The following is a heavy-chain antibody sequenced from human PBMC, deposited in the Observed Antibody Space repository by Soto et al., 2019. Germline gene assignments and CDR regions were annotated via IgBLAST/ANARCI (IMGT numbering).Heavy chain of an antibody. CDR3: VREDGVVGASSAFDS. J-gene: IGHJ4*02. CDR2: INGRSNYK. Sequence: LRLSCVASGFALTTYTMNWVRQGPGAGLEWVSSINGRSNYKYYSDSVKGRFTVSRDNAQNSLFLQMSRLGPEDTAVYYCVREDGVVGASSAFDSWGQGTLVTVSS. V-gene: IGHV3-21*01. CDR1: GFALTTYT. D-gene: IGHD1-26*01.